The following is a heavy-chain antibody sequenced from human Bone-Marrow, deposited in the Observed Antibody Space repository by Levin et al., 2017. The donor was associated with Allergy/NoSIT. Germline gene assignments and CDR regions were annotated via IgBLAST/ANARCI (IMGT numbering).Heavy chain of an antibody. CDR1: GGSISSSNW. D-gene: IGHD6-13*01. J-gene: IGHJ3*02. CDR2: IYHSGST. CDR3: ARPAVIAAAGTDAFDI. Sequence: SETLSLTCAVSGGSISSSNWWSWVRQPPGKGLEWIGEIYHSGSTNYNPSLKSRVTISVDKSKNQFSLKLSSVTAADTAVYYCARPAVIAAAGTDAFDIWGQGTMVTVSS. V-gene: IGHV4-4*02.